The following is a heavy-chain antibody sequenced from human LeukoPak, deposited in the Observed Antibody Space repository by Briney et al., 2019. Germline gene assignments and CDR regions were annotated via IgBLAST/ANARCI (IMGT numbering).Heavy chain of an antibody. CDR1: GFTFSSYA. Sequence: GGSLRLSCAASGFTFSSYAMSWVRQAPGKGLEWVSAISGSGGSTYYADSVKGRFTISRDNFKNTLYLQMNSLRAEDTAVYYCAKDAEDIVVVAIFNGAFDIWGQGTMVTVSS. V-gene: IGHV3-23*01. D-gene: IGHD2-15*01. CDR2: ISGSGGST. J-gene: IGHJ3*02. CDR3: AKDAEDIVVVAIFNGAFDI.